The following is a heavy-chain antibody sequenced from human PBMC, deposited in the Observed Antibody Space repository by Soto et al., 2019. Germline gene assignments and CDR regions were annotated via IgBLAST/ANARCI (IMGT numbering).Heavy chain of an antibody. V-gene: IGHV4-38-2*01. CDR3: ARHQDYYYYGMDV. Sequence: SETLSLTCAVSGYSISSGYYWGWIRQPPGKGLEWIGSIYHSGSTYYNPSLKSRVTISVDTSKNQFSLKLSSVTAADTAVYYCARHQDYYYYGMDVWGQGTTVTVSS. CDR2: IYHSGST. CDR1: GYSISSGYY. J-gene: IGHJ6*02.